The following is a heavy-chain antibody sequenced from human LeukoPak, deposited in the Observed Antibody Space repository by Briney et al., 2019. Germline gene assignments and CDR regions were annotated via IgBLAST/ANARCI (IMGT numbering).Heavy chain of an antibody. Sequence: SETLSLTCTVSGGSISSSNYYWGWIRQPPGKGLEWIGSISRSGSVYYNPSLKSRVTISVDTSKNQFSLKLSSVTAADTAVYYCARVRRTAAGSFDYWGQGTLVTVSS. D-gene: IGHD6-13*01. CDR3: ARVRRTAAGSFDY. V-gene: IGHV4-39*07. CDR1: GGSISSSNYY. J-gene: IGHJ4*02. CDR2: ISRSGSV.